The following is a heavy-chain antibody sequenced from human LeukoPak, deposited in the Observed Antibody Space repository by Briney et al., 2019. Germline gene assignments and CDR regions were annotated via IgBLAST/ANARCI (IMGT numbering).Heavy chain of an antibody. Sequence: PGGSLRLSCAASGFTFSNAWMSWVRQAPGKGLEWVGRIKSKTDGGTTDYAAPVKGSFTISRDDSKNTLYLQMNSLKTEDTAVYYCAPDYDFWSIDYWGQGTLVTVSS. CDR3: APDYDFWSIDY. V-gene: IGHV3-15*01. CDR2: IKSKTDGGTT. CDR1: GFTFSNAW. D-gene: IGHD3-3*01. J-gene: IGHJ4*02.